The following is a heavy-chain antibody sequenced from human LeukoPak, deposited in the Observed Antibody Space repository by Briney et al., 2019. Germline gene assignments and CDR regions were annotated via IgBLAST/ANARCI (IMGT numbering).Heavy chain of an antibody. D-gene: IGHD5-18*01. CDR2: IPYDGSNK. CDR1: GFTFSSYA. V-gene: IGHV3-30-3*01. Sequence: GGSLRLSCAASGFTFSSYAMHWVRQAPGKGLEWVAVIPYDGSNKYYADSVKGRFTISRDNSKNTLYLQMNSLRAEDTAVYYCAKDLAGYGYGVDYWGQGTLVTVSS. CDR3: AKDLAGYGYGVDY. J-gene: IGHJ4*02.